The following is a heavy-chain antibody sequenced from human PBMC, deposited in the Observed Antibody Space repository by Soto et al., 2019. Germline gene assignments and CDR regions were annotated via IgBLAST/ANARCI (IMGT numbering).Heavy chain of an antibody. CDR1: GGSFTSNNW. D-gene: IGHD1-1*01. Sequence: PSETLSLTCAVSGGSFTSNNWWTWVRQPPGQGLEWIGEIYRTGSTNYYPSLKSRVTISLDKSENQFSLKVTSLTAADTAVYYCASRYPETSVDYWGQVXLVTVSS. V-gene: IGHV4-4*02. CDR2: IYRTGST. J-gene: IGHJ4*02. CDR3: ASRYPETSVDY.